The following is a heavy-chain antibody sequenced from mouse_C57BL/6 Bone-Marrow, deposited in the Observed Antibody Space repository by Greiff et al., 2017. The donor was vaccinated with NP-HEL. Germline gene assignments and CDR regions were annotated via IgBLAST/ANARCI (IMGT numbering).Heavy chain of an antibody. J-gene: IGHJ4*01. CDR1: GYAFSSSW. D-gene: IGHD1-1*01. V-gene: IGHV1-82*01. Sequence: VQRVESGPELVKPGASVKISCKASGYAFSSSWMNWVKQRPGKGLEWIGRIYPGDGDTNYNGKFKGKATLTADKSSSTAYMQLSSLTSEDSAVYFCARSGGSSSYYAMDYWGQGTSVTVSS. CDR2: IYPGDGDT. CDR3: ARSGGSSSYYAMDY.